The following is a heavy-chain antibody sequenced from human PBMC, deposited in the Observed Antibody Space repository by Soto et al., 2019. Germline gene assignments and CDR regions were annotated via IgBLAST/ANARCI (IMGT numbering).Heavy chain of an antibody. Sequence: SQTLSLTCDISGDSVSSSSAACNWIRHSPSRGLEWLGRAYYRSKWYNDYAVSVKSRITINPDTSKNQFSLQLNSVTPEDTAVYYCARDVLEQQYSPCCMHVSGPATTVTV. CDR1: GDSVSSSSAA. V-gene: IGHV6-1*01. J-gene: IGHJ6*02. D-gene: IGHD2-15*01. CDR3: ARDVLEQQYSPCCMHV. CDR2: AYYRSKWYN.